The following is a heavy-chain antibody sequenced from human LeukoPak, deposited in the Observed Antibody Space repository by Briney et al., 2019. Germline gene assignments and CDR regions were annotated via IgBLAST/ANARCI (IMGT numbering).Heavy chain of an antibody. CDR3: ARDSSTVTTRHFDY. J-gene: IGHJ4*02. D-gene: IGHD4-17*01. V-gene: IGHV4-59*01. Sequence: SETLSLTCTVSGGSINNFYWTWIRQPPGKGLECIGYVYYTGSTYYNPSLENRVTISVDTSRNQFSLRLNYVTAADTAVYYCARDSSTVTTRHFDYWGQGTLVTVSS. CDR2: VYYTGST. CDR1: GGSINNFY.